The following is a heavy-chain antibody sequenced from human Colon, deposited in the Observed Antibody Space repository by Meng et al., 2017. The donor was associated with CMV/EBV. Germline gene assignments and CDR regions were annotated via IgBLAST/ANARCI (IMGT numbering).Heavy chain of an antibody. D-gene: IGHD2-15*01. CDR3: AKGVSGPLYYFDY. Sequence: GESLKISCAASGFTFSNYAMRWVRQALGKGLEWVSSISESGGDMFYADSVRGRFTLSRDNSKNTVFLQINGLRADDTAVYYCAKGVSGPLYYFDYWGQGMLVTVSS. CDR2: ISESGGDM. V-gene: IGHV3-23*01. J-gene: IGHJ4*02. CDR1: GFTFSNYA.